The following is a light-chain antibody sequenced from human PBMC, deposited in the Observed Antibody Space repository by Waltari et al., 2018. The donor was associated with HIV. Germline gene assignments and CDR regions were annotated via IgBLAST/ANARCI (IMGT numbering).Light chain of an antibody. V-gene: IGKV1-39*01. J-gene: IGKJ4*01. CDR1: QTFSSY. Sequence: DIQMTQSPSSLSASVGDRVTLTCRASQTFSSYLNWDQQKPGKAPKLLIYATSDLQSGVPSRFSGSGSGTDFTLTISGLQPEDFAIYYCQQTYSPPQTFGGGTKVEIK. CDR2: ATS. CDR3: QQTYSPPQT.